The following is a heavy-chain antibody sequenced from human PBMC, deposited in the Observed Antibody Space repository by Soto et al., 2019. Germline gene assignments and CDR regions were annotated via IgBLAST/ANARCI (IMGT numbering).Heavy chain of an antibody. D-gene: IGHD6-13*01. V-gene: IGHV4-31*03. Sequence: SETLSLTCTVSGGSISSGGYYWSWIRQHPGKGLEWIGYIYYSGSTYYNPSLKSRVTISVDTSKNQFSLKLSSVTAADTAVYYCARDEGSSWYPPYYGMDVWRQGTTVTVSS. J-gene: IGHJ6*02. CDR2: IYYSGST. CDR1: GGSISSGGYY. CDR3: ARDEGSSWYPPYYGMDV.